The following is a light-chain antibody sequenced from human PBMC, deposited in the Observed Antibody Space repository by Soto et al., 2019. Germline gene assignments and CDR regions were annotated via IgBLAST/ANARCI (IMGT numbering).Light chain of an antibody. CDR2: DVS. CDR1: SSDVGGYNY. J-gene: IGLJ2*01. V-gene: IGLV2-14*03. CDR3: SSYTNSVPPFI. Sequence: SVLTQPASVSGSPGQSIAISCTGTSSDVGGYNYVSWYQQYPGKAPKLMIYDVSNRPSGVSDRFSGSKSGNTASLTISGLQAEDEADYYCSSYTNSVPPFIFGGGTKVTVL.